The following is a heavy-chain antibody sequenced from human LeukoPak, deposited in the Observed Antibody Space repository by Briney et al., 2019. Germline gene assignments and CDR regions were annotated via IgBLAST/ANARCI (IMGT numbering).Heavy chain of an antibody. J-gene: IGHJ5*01. V-gene: IGHV4-39*07. CDR1: GGSISSSSYY. Sequence: SETLSLTCTVSGGSISSSSYYWAWIRQPPGKGLEWIGSIHYSGSTYYNPSLQSRVTISIDTSKNQFSLMLNSVTAADTAVYYCARGPPDFYNSGSYYNGYNWFDSWGQGTLVTVSS. CDR2: IHYSGST. CDR3: ARGPPDFYNSGSYYNGYNWFDS. D-gene: IGHD3-10*01.